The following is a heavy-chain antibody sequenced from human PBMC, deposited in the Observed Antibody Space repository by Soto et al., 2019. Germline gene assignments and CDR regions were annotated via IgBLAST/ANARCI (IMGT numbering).Heavy chain of an antibody. J-gene: IGHJ6*02. CDR2: ISSRSDI. Sequence: GGSLRLSCVGSGFTFSTYSINWVRQAPGKGLEWVSSISSRSDIYYADSVKGRFTISRDNAKNSVSLQMNSLRAEDTAVYYCAREYTAWHLAYGLDVWGQGTTVTVSS. CDR3: AREYTAWHLAYGLDV. CDR1: GFTFSTYS. D-gene: IGHD2-2*02. V-gene: IGHV3-21*01.